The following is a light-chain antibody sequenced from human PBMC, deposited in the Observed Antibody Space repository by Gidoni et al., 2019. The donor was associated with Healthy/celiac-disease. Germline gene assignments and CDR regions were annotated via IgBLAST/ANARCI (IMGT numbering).Light chain of an antibody. CDR1: TGAVTSGHY. J-gene: IGLJ2*01. CDR3: LLSYSGARGV. Sequence: QAVVTQEPSLTVSPGGTVTRTCGSSTGAVTSGHYPYWFQQKPGQAPRTLIYDTSNKPAWTPARFSGSLLGGKAALTLSGAQPEDEAEYYCLLSYSGARGVFGGGTKLTVL. V-gene: IGLV7-46*01. CDR2: DTS.